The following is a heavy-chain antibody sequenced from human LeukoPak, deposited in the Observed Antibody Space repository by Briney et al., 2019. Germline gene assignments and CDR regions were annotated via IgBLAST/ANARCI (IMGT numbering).Heavy chain of an antibody. V-gene: IGHV1-2*06. CDR2: INPNSGGT. J-gene: IGHJ4*02. D-gene: IGHD6-6*01. Sequence: ASVKVSCKASGYTFTGYYIHWVRQAPGQGLEWMGRINPNSGGTNYAQKFQGRDTMTRDTSISTAYMELSGLRSDDTAVYYCAREVAARGSYSDYWGQGTLVTVSS. CDR1: GYTFTGYY. CDR3: AREVAARGSYSDY.